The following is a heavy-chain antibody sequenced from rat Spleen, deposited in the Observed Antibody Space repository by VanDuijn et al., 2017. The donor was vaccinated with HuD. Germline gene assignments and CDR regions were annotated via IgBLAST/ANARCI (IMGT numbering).Heavy chain of an antibody. D-gene: IGHD1-10*01. Sequence: QVQLTESGPGLVQPSQTLSLTCTVSGLSLTSNSVSWIRQPPGKGLEWIAAISSGGSTYYNSALKSRLSISRDTSKNQVFLKMNSLQTDDTAIYYCTRSPYNNYVMDAWGQGASVTVSS. CDR3: TRSPYNNYVMDA. CDR1: GLSLTSNS. V-gene: IGHV2S12*01. CDR2: ISSGGST. J-gene: IGHJ4*01.